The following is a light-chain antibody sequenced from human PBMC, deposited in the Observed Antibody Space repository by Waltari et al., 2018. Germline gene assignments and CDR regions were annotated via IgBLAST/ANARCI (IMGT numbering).Light chain of an antibody. CDR3: QHYLRLPAT. J-gene: IGKJ1*01. CDR1: QSISRA. V-gene: IGKV3-20*01. Sequence: IVLTQSPGALSLSPGERATLSCRASQSISRALAWYQLTPGQAPRLLIFGASIRATDIPDRFSGSGSGTDFSLIIDRLEPEDFAVYFCQHYLRLPATFGQGTKVEI. CDR2: GAS.